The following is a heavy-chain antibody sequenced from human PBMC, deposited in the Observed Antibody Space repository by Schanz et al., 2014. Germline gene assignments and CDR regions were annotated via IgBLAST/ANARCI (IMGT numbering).Heavy chain of an antibody. CDR3: ARGGPAYYFDD. J-gene: IGHJ4*02. CDR2: INSVGSNT. CDR1: GFTFSSHW. V-gene: IGHV3-74*01. Sequence: EVQLVQSGGGLVQPGGSLRNSCAASGFTFSSHWMHWVRQDPGKGLVWVARINSVGSNTDYADSVTGRFTISRDNAKNTLYLQMNSLRAEDTAVYYCARGGPAYYFDDWGQGTLVTGSS.